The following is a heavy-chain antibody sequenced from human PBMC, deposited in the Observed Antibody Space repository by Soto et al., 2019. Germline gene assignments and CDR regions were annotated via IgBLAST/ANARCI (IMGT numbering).Heavy chain of an antibody. V-gene: IGHV1-69*01. J-gene: IGHJ6*02. D-gene: IGHD2-2*01. CDR2: IIPVFGTA. CDR3: ARETPSTSAAYFYYGLDV. Sequence: QVQLVQSGAEVKKAGSSVKVSCKTSGGTFSSYFINWVRQAPGQGLAWVGGIIPVFGTAYYAERFQGRVTITADESTTTVYMELSSLRSDDTAVYYCARETPSTSAAYFYYGLDVWGQGTTVTVPS. CDR1: GGTFSSYF.